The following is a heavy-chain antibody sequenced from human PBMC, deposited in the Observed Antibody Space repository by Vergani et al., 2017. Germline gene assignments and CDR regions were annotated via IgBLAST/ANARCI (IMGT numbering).Heavy chain of an antibody. J-gene: IGHJ4*02. V-gene: IGHV3-66*02. CDR3: ASGVYYSGSYFDY. Sequence: EVQLVESGGGLVQPGGSLRLPCAASGFTVSSNYMSWVCQAPGKGLEWVSVIYSGGSTYYADSVKGRFTISRDNSKNTLYLQMNSLRAEDTAVYYCASGVYYSGSYFDYWSQGTLVTVSS. CDR1: GFTVSSNY. D-gene: IGHD3-10*01. CDR2: IYSGGST.